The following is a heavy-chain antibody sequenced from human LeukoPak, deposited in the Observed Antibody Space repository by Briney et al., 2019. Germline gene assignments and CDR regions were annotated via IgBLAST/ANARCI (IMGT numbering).Heavy chain of an antibody. CDR3: ARVFEYSSSVYYYYYMDV. CDR1: GGSISSSSYY. V-gene: IGHV4-39*07. Sequence: SETLSLTCTVSGGSISSSSYYWGWIRQPPGKGLEWIGSIYYSGSTYYNPSLKSRVTISVDTSKNQFSLKLSSVTAADTAVYYCARVFEYSSSVYYYYYMDVWGKGTTVTVSS. J-gene: IGHJ6*03. CDR2: IYYSGST. D-gene: IGHD6-6*01.